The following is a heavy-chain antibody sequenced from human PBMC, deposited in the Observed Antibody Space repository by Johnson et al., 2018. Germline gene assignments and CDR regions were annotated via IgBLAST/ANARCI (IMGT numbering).Heavy chain of an antibody. J-gene: IGHJ6*02. CDR3: ARSAGGSSYYYSGMDV. CDR2: TYYRSKGFN. D-gene: IGHD1-26*01. CDR1: GDSVSSNSAT. V-gene: IGHV6-1*01. Sequence: QVQLQQSGPGLVKXSQTLSLTCALSGDSVSSNSATWNWIRQSPSRGLEWRGRTYYRSKGFNDYAVAVKSRIPIKSDTSKNQYSLQLKSVTPEDTAVYYCARSAGGSSYYYSGMDVWGQGTTVTVSS.